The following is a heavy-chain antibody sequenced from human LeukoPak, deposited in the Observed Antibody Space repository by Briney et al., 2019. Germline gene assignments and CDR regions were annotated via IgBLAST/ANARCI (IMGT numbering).Heavy chain of an antibody. CDR2: SSGYNGNT. CDR3: ARVGDRNTPKY. J-gene: IGHJ4*02. V-gene: IGHV1-18*01. D-gene: IGHD1-26*01. Sequence: ASVKVSCKASGYTFTSYGIIWVRQAPGQGLEWMGWSSGYNGNTKNAQTLQGRVTMTTDTSTSTAYMELRSLRSDDTAVYYCARVGDRNTPKYWGQGTLVTVSS. CDR1: GYTFTSYG.